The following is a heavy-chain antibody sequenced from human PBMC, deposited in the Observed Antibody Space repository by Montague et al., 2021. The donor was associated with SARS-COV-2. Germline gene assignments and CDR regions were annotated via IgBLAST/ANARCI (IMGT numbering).Heavy chain of an antibody. CDR3: ARGRRPVVGPGAGPAGRALDI. J-gene: IGHJ3*02. CDR1: GGSFSNYY. Sequence: SETLSLTCAISGGSFSNYYWSSIRQPPGKGLEWIGEVNQSGTTIYNPSVKSGVTILEDTSKNQFYLRLYSVIAADTAVYYCARGRRPVVGPGAGPAGRALDIWGQGTMVTVSS. CDR2: VNQSGTT. D-gene: IGHD2-15*01. V-gene: IGHV4-34*01.